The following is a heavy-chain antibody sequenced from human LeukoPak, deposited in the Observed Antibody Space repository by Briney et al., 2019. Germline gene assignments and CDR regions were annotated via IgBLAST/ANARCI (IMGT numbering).Heavy chain of an antibody. J-gene: IGHJ4*02. CDR3: ARSTWRYSLDF. Sequence: GGSLRLSCAASGFTFSNYWMNWVRQAPGKGLEWVANIKEEGSEKYYVDSVKGRFTISRDNAKNSLYLQMNSLRAEETAVYYCARSTWRYSLDFWGQGTLVSVS. V-gene: IGHV3-7*01. D-gene: IGHD2-15*01. CDR2: IKEEGSEK. CDR1: GFTFSNYW.